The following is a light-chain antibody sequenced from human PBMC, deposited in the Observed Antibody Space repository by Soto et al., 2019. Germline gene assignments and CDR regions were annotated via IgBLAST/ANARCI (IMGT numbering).Light chain of an antibody. V-gene: IGKV1-12*01. J-gene: IGKJ3*01. CDR3: PQANSFLRT. CDR2: AAS. Sequence: DIQMTHSPSSLSASVGDRVTITCRASQGISSWLAWYQQKPGKAPKLLIYAASSLQSGVPSRFSRSGYGRDFTLTINNLQPEDYATYYCPQANSFLRTFGRGNKVDIX. CDR1: QGISSW.